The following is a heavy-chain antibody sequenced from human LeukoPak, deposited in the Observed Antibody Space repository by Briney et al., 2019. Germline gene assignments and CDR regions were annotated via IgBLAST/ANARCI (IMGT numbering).Heavy chain of an antibody. CDR1: GFTFSTYP. CDR3: AKGSDSSGYYSYCY. J-gene: IGHJ4*02. V-gene: IGHV3-30-3*01. CDR2: ISYDGSNQ. Sequence: QPGGSLRLSCAASGFTFSTYPIHWVRQAPGKGLVWVAAISYDGSNQYYADSVKGRFTISRDNSKNTLYLQMNSLRTEDTAVYYCAKGSDSSGYYSYCYWGQGTLLTVSS. D-gene: IGHD3-22*01.